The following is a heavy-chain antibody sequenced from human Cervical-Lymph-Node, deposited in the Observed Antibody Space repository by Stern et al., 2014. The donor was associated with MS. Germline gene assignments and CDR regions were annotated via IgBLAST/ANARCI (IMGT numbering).Heavy chain of an antibody. CDR2: IFLNAEK. CDR3: ARMMQHLAGDAFDI. Sequence: QITLKESGPVLVKPTETLTLTCTVSGFSFSHVRMGVSWIRQPPGNALEWLALIFLNAEKYHNTSLKRSLIISKHNSTSHCVLIMAHMTPADTATYYCARMMQHLAGDAFDIWGQGTMVSVSS. D-gene: IGHD6-13*01. J-gene: IGHJ3*02. V-gene: IGHV2-26*01. CDR1: GFSFSHVRMG.